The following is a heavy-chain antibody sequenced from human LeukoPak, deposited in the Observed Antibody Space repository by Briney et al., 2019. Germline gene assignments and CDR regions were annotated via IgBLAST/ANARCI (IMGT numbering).Heavy chain of an antibody. D-gene: IGHD3-9*01. V-gene: IGHV3-23*01. CDR2: ITGSGITT. Sequence: PGGSLRLSCAASGPTFSSYVMTWVRQAPGKGLEWVSGITGSGITTYYADSVKGRFTISRGNSKNTLYLQMNSLRADDTAVYYCAKEIYYYIDWGQGTLVTVSS. J-gene: IGHJ4*02. CDR3: AKEIYYYID. CDR1: GPTFSSYV.